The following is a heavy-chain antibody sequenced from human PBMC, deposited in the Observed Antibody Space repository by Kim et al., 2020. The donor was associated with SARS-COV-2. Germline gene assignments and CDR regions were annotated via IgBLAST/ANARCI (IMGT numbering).Heavy chain of an antibody. D-gene: IGHD3-10*01. V-gene: IGHV1-3*01. CDR3: ARGAMVRGVIPDY. Sequence: SQKFQGRVTITRDTSASTAYMELSSLRSEDTAVYYCARGAMVRGVIPDYWGQGTLVTVSS. J-gene: IGHJ4*02.